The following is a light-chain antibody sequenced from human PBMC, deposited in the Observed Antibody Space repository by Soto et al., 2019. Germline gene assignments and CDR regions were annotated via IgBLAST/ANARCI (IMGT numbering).Light chain of an antibody. CDR3: CCCSYAGSSSFRVL. V-gene: IGLV1-40*01. Sequence: QSVLTQPPSVSGAPGQRVTISCTGSSSNIGAGYDVHWYQHRPGTAPKLLIFGNRNRPSGVPVPDRFSGSKSGTSASLAITGLQAEDEAEYYCCCCSYAGSSSFRVLFGGGTQLTVL. J-gene: IGLJ2*01. CDR2: GNR. CDR1: SSNIGAGYD.